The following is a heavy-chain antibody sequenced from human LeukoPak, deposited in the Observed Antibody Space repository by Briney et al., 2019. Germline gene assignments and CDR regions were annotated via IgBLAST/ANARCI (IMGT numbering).Heavy chain of an antibody. D-gene: IGHD2-2*02. V-gene: IGHV4-34*01. J-gene: IGHJ3*02. Sequence: SETLSLTCAVYGGSFSGYYWSWIRQPPGKGLEWIGEINHSGSTNYNPSLKSRVTISVDTSKNQFSLKLSSVTAADTAVYYCARYTVLGYCSSTSCYRRAFDIWGRGTMVTVSS. CDR1: GGSFSGYY. CDR3: ARYTVLGYCSSTSCYRRAFDI. CDR2: INHSGST.